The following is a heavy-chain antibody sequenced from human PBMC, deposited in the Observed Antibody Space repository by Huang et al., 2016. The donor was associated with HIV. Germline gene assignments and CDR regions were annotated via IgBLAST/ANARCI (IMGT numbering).Heavy chain of an antibody. CDR1: GGSITSSSYY. CDR3: ARHFSYYDSSGYTPWDAFDI. J-gene: IGHJ3*02. V-gene: IGHV4-39*01. D-gene: IGHD3-22*01. CDR2: IYYGGST. Sequence: QLQLQGSGPGLVKPSETLSLTCTVSGGSITSSSYYWGWIRQPPGKGLEWVGSIYYGGSTDYNPPLKSRGTVSVETSKNQFSLKLSSVTAADTAVYYCARHFSYYDSSGYTPWDAFDIWGQGTMVTVSS.